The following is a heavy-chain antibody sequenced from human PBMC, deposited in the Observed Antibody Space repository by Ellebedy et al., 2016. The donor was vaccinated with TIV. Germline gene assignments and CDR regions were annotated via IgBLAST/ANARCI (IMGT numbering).Heavy chain of an antibody. CDR3: ARRVRVCSGGSCYLRSYFDY. V-gene: IGHV4-39*01. Sequence: SETLSLTCTVSGGSISSSSYYWGWIRQPPGKGLEWIGSIYYSGSTYYNPSLKSRVTISVDTSKNQFSLKLSSVTAADTAVYYCARRVRVCSGGSCYLRSYFDYWGQGTLVTVSS. CDR1: GGSISSSSYY. D-gene: IGHD2-15*01. CDR2: IYYSGST. J-gene: IGHJ4*02.